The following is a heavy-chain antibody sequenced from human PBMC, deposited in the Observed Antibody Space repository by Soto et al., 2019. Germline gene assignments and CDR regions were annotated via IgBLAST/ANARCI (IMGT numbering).Heavy chain of an antibody. V-gene: IGHV1-69*13. CDR2: IIPIFGTA. CDR1: GGTFSSYA. CDR3: ARKGTAAAGLYYYYGMDV. J-gene: IGHJ6*02. Sequence: SVKVSCKASGGTFSSYAISWVRQAPGQGLEWMGGIIPIFGTANYAQKFQGRVTITADESTSTAYMELSSLRSEDTAVYYCARKGTAAAGLYYYYGMDVWGQGTTVTVSS. D-gene: IGHD6-13*01.